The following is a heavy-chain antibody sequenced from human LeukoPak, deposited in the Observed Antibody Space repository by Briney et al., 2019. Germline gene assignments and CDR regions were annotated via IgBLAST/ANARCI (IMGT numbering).Heavy chain of an antibody. CDR1: GGSISSGGYY. V-gene: IGHV4-31*03. CDR3: ARDSTVTTGAFDI. CDR2: IYYSGST. D-gene: IGHD4-17*01. Sequence: SETLSLTCTVSGGSISSGGYYWSWIRQYPGKGLEWIGYIYYSGSTYYNPSLKSRVTISVDTSKNQFSLKLSSVTAADTAVYYCARDSTVTTGAFDIWGQGTMVTVSS. J-gene: IGHJ3*02.